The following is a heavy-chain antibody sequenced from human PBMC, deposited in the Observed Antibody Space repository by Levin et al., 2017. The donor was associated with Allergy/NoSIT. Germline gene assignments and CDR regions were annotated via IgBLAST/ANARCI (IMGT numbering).Heavy chain of an antibody. Sequence: LSLTCAAFRSMFCTSGMSWVRQAPGKGPEWVATITDSGAATYYPDSVRGRFTISRDNSKNTLYLQMNSLRVEDTALYYCAKDSSNSWFDYWGRGTLVTVSS. J-gene: IGHJ4*02. CDR3: AKDSSNSWFDY. CDR1: RSMFCTSG. V-gene: IGHV3-23*01. D-gene: IGHD4-11*01. CDR2: ITDSGAAT.